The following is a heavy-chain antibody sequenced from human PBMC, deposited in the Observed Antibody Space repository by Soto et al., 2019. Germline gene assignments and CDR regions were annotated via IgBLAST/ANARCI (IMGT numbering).Heavy chain of an antibody. D-gene: IGHD2-21*02. J-gene: IGHJ6*02. CDR3: ARGCGGDCHHGMDV. CDR2: IYYSGST. CDR1: GGSISSGGYY. V-gene: IGHV4-31*03. Sequence: QVQLQESGPGLVKPSQTLSLTCTVSGGSISSGGYYWSWIRQHPGKGLEWIGYIYYSGSTYYNPSLKSRVTISVDTSKNQFSLELSSVTAADTAVYYCARGCGGDCHHGMDVWGQGTTVTVSS.